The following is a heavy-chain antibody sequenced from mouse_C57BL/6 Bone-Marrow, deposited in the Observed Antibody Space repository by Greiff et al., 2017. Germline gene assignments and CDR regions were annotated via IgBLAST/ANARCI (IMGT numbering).Heavy chain of an antibody. D-gene: IGHD2-3*01. Sequence: QVQLQQPGAELLQPGASVKMSCKASAYTFTSSWSTWVKQRPGQGLAWIGDISPGSGSTNYNEKFKSKATLTVDTSSSTAYMQLSSLTSEDSAVYYCAREAGWYYLDYWGQGTTLTVSS. CDR3: AREAGWYYLDY. J-gene: IGHJ2*01. CDR2: ISPGSGST. V-gene: IGHV1-55*01. CDR1: AYTFTSSW.